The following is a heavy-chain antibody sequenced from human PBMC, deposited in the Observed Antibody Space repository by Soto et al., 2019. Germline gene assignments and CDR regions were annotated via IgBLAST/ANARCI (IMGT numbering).Heavy chain of an antibody. D-gene: IGHD3-10*01. V-gene: IGHV4-59*08. CDR1: SGPSSSHN. Sequence: QVQLQQSGPGLVKPSETLSLTCSVSSGPSSSHNWGWIRQPPGRGLEWIGYVYSTGGTSYNPSLKIRGTISADTSTNHISLTLTSVTAADTAVYYCVRQWIGNLHGLVDVWGQGTTVRVSS. CDR2: VYSTGGT. CDR3: VRQWIGNLHGLVDV. J-gene: IGHJ6*02.